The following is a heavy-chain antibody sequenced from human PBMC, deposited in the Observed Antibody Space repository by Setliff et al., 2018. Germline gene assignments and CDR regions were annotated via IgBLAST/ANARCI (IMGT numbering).Heavy chain of an antibody. J-gene: IGHJ4*02. CDR2: INGASGNT. Sequence: VASVKVSCKASGYSLSDYVMHWVRQAPGQRLEWMGWINGASGNTKYSQKFQGRVTITRDTSASTAHMELSSLRSEDTAVYFCARGSRGFDYWGQGALVTVSS. V-gene: IGHV1-3*01. CDR1: GYSLSDYV. CDR3: ARGSRGFDY.